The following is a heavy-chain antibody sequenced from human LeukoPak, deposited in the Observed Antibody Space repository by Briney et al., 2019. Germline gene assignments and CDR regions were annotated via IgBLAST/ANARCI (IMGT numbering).Heavy chain of an antibody. D-gene: IGHD6-19*01. J-gene: IGHJ4*02. CDR1: GFTFSSYA. CDR3: AKVGCPGNDY. V-gene: IGHV3-23*01. CDR2: ISGSGGST. Sequence: GGSLRLSCAASGFTFSSYAMSWVRQASGKGLEWVSAISGSGGSTYYADSVKGRFTISRDNSKNTLYLQMNSLRADDTAVYYCAKVGCPGNDYWGQGTLVTVSS.